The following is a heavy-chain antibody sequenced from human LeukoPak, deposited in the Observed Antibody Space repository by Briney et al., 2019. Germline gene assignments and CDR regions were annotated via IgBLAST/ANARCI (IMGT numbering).Heavy chain of an antibody. V-gene: IGHV3-33*01. J-gene: IGHJ4*02. Sequence: GRSLRLSCAASGFTFSSYGMHWVRQAPGKGLEWVAVIWYDGSNKYYADSVEGRFTISRDNSKNTLYLQMNSLRAEDTAVYYCARDRAYYYGSGINYWGQGTLVTVSS. CDR2: IWYDGSNK. CDR3: ARDRAYYYGSGINY. D-gene: IGHD3-10*01. CDR1: GFTFSSYG.